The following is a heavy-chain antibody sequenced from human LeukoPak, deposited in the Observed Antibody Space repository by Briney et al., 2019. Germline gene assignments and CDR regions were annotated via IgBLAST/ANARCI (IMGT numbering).Heavy chain of an antibody. CDR3: AREILGGFNPGAY. CDR1: LDSTTSNF. CDR2: IHRSGSP. Sequence: PSETLSLTCTVSLDSTTSNFWSWVRQPQGKGLEWIGEIHRSGSPNYNPSLQSRVTISIDRSRNQIVLELSSVTAADTAVYYCAREILGGFNPGAYWGHGTLVTVSS. V-gene: IGHV4-4*02. J-gene: IGHJ4*01. D-gene: IGHD1-14*01.